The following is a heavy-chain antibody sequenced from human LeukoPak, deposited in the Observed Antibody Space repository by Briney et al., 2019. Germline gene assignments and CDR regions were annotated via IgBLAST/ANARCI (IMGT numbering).Heavy chain of an antibody. Sequence: GGSLRLSCAASGFTFSSYSMNWVRQAPGKGLEWVSSISSSSSYIYYADSVKGRFTISRDNAKNSLYLQMNSLRAEDTAVYYCARDQWDILVVVAAQQSLIAFDIWGQGTMVTVSS. V-gene: IGHV3-21*01. J-gene: IGHJ3*02. CDR1: GFTFSSYS. D-gene: IGHD2-15*01. CDR3: ARDQWDILVVVAAQQSLIAFDI. CDR2: ISSSSSYI.